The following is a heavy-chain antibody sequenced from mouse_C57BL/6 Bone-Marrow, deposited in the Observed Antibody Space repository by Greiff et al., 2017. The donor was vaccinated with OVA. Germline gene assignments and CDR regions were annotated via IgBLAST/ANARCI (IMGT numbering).Heavy chain of an antibody. Sequence: DVKLQESGPGMVKPSQSLSLTCTVTGYSITSGYDWHWIRHFPGNKLEWMGYISYSGSTNYNPSLKSRISITHDTSKNHFFLKLNSVTTEDTATYYCARAYYSNLYYAMDYWGQGTSVTVSS. CDR1: GYSITSGYD. CDR2: ISYSGST. CDR3: ARAYYSNLYYAMDY. V-gene: IGHV3-1*01. D-gene: IGHD2-5*01. J-gene: IGHJ4*01.